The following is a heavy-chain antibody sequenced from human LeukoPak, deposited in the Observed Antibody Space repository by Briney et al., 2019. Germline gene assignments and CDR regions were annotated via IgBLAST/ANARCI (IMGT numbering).Heavy chain of an antibody. CDR2: INPNSGGT. CDR1: GYTFTGYY. D-gene: IGHD3-22*01. Sequence: ASVKVSCKASGYTFTGYYMRWVRQAPGQGLEWMGWINPNSGGTNYAQKFQGRVTMTRDTSISTAYMELSRLRSDDTAVYYCAYYYDSSGYYGSPGSPFDYWGQGTLVTVSS. CDR3: AYYYDSSGYYGSPGSPFDY. J-gene: IGHJ4*02. V-gene: IGHV1-2*02.